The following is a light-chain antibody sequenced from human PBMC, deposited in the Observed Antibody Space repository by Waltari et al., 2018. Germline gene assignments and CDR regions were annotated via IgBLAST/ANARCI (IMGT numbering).Light chain of an antibody. V-gene: IGKV1-33*01. CDR3: QQYDNLLLLT. J-gene: IGKJ4*01. CDR2: GAS. CDR1: QDINNY. Sequence: DIQMTQSPTSLSASVGDRVTITCQASQDINNYLNWYQQKPGKAPKLLIYGASNLKTGVPSRFSGSGSGTDFTFTISSLQPEDIATYYCQQYDNLLLLTFGGGTKVEIK.